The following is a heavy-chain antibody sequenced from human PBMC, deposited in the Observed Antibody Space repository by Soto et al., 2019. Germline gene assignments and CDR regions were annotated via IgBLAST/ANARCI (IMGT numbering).Heavy chain of an antibody. CDR2: IIPILGIA. CDR1: GGTFSYYT. D-gene: IGHD6-19*01. Sequence: QVQLVQSGAEVKKPGSSVKVSCKASGGTFSYYTISWVRQAPGQGLEWMGRIIPILGIANYAQKFQGRVTITADKSTSTDYMELSSLRSEDTAVYYCASRYSSSDYWGQGTLVTVSS. CDR3: ASRYSSSDY. J-gene: IGHJ4*02. V-gene: IGHV1-69*02.